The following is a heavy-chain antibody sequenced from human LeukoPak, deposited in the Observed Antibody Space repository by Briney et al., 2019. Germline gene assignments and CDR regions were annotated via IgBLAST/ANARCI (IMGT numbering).Heavy chain of an antibody. CDR1: GGTFSSYA. V-gene: IGHV1-69*04. D-gene: IGHD2-15*01. J-gene: IGHJ4*02. CDR2: IIPILGIA. CDR3: AREYCSGGSRYTHFDY. Sequence: SVKVSCKASGGTFSSYAISWVRQAPGQGLEWMGRIIPILGIANYAQKFQGRVTITADKSTSTAYMELSSLRSEDTAVYYCAREYCSGGSRYTHFDYWGQGTLVTVSS.